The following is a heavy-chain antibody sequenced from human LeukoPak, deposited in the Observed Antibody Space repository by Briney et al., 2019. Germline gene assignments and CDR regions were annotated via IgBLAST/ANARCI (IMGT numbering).Heavy chain of an antibody. CDR2: ISWNSGSI. CDR3: AKPTGPYSSSFDY. V-gene: IGHV3-9*03. Sequence: PGRSLRLSCAASGFTFDDYAMHWVRQAPGKGLEWVSGISWNSGSIGYADSVKGRFTISRDNAKNSLYLQMNSLRAEDIALYYCAKPTGPYSSSFDYWGQGTLVTVSS. CDR1: GFTFDDYA. J-gene: IGHJ4*02. D-gene: IGHD6-13*01.